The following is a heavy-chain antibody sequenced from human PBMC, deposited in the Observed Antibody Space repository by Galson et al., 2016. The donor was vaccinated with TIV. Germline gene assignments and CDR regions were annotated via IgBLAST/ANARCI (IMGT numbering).Heavy chain of an antibody. Sequence: SLRLSCAASGFSFSTYGVHWVRQAPGKGLEWLAAIWYDGSHTYYGDSVKGRFTISRDNSKNTLYLQMNSLRAEDTAVYYCASGSNYGDFGGPEFDYWGRGTLVTVSS. V-gene: IGHV3-33*01. CDR2: IWYDGSHT. J-gene: IGHJ4*02. CDR3: ASGSNYGDFGGPEFDY. D-gene: IGHD4-17*01. CDR1: GFSFSTYG.